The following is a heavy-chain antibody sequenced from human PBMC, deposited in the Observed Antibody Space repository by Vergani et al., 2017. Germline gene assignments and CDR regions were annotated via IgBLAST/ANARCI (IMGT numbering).Heavy chain of an antibody. Sequence: EVQLVESGGGLVQPGGSLRLSCAASGFTFSSYEMNWVRQAPGKGLEWVSAISGSGGSTYYADSVKGPFTISRDNSKNTLYLQMNSLRAEDTAVYYCAKDGRAYSSSWYYFDYWGQGTLVTVSS. J-gene: IGHJ4*02. D-gene: IGHD6-13*01. V-gene: IGHV3-23*04. CDR2: ISGSGGST. CDR3: AKDGRAYSSSWYYFDY. CDR1: GFTFSSYE.